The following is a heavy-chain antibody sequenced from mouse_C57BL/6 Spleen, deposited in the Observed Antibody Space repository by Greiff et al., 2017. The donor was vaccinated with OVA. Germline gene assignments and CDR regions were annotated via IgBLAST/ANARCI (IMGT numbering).Heavy chain of an antibody. CDR3: ARPYDDYDDGWFAY. CDR1: GFSLTSYG. V-gene: IGHV2-6*03. CDR2: IWSDGST. D-gene: IGHD2-4*01. J-gene: IGHJ3*01. Sequence: VKLMESGPGLVAPSQSLSITCTVSGFSLTSYGVHWVRQPPGKGLEWLVVIWSDGSTTYNSALKSRLSISKDNSKSQVFLKMNSLQTDDTAMYYCARPYDDYDDGWFAYWGQGTLVTVSA.